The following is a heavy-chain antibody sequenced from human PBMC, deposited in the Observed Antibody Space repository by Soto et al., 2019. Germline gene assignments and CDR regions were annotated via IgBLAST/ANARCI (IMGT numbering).Heavy chain of an antibody. CDR2: IFWDDDA. D-gene: IGHD6-19*01. Sequence: QITLRESGPALVKPTQTLTLTCTFSGFSLSTNGVAVGWIRQPPGKALEWLAIIFWDDDAGYSPSLKSRLTITKDTSKNQVVLIMTNMDPVDTGTYYCTHTSGHSSTGADNWGQGTQVTVSS. V-gene: IGHV2-5*02. J-gene: IGHJ4*02. CDR3: THTSGHSSTGADN. CDR1: GFSLSTNGVA.